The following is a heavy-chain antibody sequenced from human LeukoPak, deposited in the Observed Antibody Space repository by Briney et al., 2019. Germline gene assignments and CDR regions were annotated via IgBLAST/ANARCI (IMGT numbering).Heavy chain of an antibody. CDR3: ARETLAVAVFDY. Sequence: PGGSLRLSCAASRFTFSSYWMSWVRQAPGKGLEWVANIKQDGSEKYYVDSVKGRFTISRDNAKNSLYLQMNSLRAEDTAVYYCARETLAVAVFDYWGQGTLVTVSS. CDR2: IKQDGSEK. D-gene: IGHD6-19*01. V-gene: IGHV3-7*01. CDR1: RFTFSSYW. J-gene: IGHJ4*02.